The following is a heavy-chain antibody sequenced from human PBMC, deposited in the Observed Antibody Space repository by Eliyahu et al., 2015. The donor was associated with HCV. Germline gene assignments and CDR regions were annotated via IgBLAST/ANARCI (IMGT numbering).Heavy chain of an antibody. J-gene: IGHJ4*02. Sequence: QVQLQESGPGLVKPSQTLSLXCTVXGASTPNNYYYWSWIRQPAGEGLEWIGRIYTSGNTNYNPSLKSRVTISLDTSRNQFSLNLNSVTAADTAVYYCAVTVFGMVVDYWGQGTLVTVSS. CDR2: IYTSGNT. V-gene: IGHV4-61*02. CDR3: AVTVFGMVVDY. D-gene: IGHD3-3*01. CDR1: GASTPNNYYY.